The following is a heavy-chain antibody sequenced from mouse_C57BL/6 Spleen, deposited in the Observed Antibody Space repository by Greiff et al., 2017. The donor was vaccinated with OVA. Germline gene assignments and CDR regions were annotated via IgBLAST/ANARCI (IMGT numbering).Heavy chain of an antibody. CDR2: ISYSGST. Sequence: ESGPGMVKPSQSLSLTCTVTGYSITSGYDWHWIRHFPGNKLEWMGYISYSGSTNYNPSLKSRISITHDTSKNHFFLKLNSVTTEDTATYYCARDGYYYGSRGGYFDVWGTGTTVTVSS. CDR1: GYSITSGYD. CDR3: ARDGYYYGSRGGYFDV. V-gene: IGHV3-1*01. D-gene: IGHD1-1*01. J-gene: IGHJ1*03.